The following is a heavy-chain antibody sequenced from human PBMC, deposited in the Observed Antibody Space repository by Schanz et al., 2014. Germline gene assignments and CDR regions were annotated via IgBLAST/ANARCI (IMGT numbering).Heavy chain of an antibody. V-gene: IGHV3-23*01. CDR2: ISGSGGST. CDR1: GFTFSSYA. Sequence: EVQLLESGGGLVQPGGSLRLSCAASGFTFSSYAMSWVRQAPGKGLEWVSAISGSGGSTYYADSVKGRFTMSRDNSKNTVHLQMSSLRVEDTAVYYCAKYRGYYRVSGSYRELEYWGQGTLXTVSS. CDR3: AKYRGYYRVSGSYRELEY. J-gene: IGHJ4*02. D-gene: IGHD3-10*01.